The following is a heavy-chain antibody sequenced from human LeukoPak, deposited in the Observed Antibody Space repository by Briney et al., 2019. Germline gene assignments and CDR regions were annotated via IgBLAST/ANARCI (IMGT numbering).Heavy chain of an antibody. CDR3: ARDSRPYYYYGMDV. V-gene: IGHV3-21*01. J-gene: IGHJ6*02. Sequence: GGSLRLSCAASGFTFSSYSMNWVRQAPGKGLEWVSAISSSSSYIYYADSVKGRFTISRDNAKNSLYLQMNSLRAEDTAVYYCARDSRPYYYYGMDVWGQGTTVTVSS. CDR2: ISSSSSYI. CDR1: GFTFSSYS.